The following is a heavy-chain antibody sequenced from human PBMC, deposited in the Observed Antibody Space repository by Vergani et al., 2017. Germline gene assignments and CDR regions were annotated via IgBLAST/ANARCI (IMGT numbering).Heavy chain of an antibody. Sequence: EVQLVQSGAEVKKPGESLKISCKGSGYSFTSYWIGWVRQMPGKGLEWMGIIYPGDSDTRYSPSFQGQVTISADKSIRTAYLQWSSLKASDTAMYYCARQIAAAGIPGGVAFDIWGQGTMVTVSS. CDR2: IYPGDSDT. J-gene: IGHJ3*02. V-gene: IGHV5-51*01. CDR3: ARQIAAAGIPGGVAFDI. CDR1: GYSFTSYW. D-gene: IGHD6-13*01.